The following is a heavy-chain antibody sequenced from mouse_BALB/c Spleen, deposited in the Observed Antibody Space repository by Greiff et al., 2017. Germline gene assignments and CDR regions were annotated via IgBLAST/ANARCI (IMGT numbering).Heavy chain of an antibody. CDR3: ARARYYRSNWYFDV. Sequence: QVQLQQSGAELAKPGASVKMSCKASGYTFTSYWMHWVKQRPGQGLEWIGYINPSTGYTEYNQKFKDKATLNADNSSSTAYMQLSSLTSEDSAIYYCARARYYRSNWYFDVWGAGTTVTVSS. CDR2: INPSTGYT. V-gene: IGHV1-7*01. CDR1: GYTFTSYW. J-gene: IGHJ1*01. D-gene: IGHD1-1*01.